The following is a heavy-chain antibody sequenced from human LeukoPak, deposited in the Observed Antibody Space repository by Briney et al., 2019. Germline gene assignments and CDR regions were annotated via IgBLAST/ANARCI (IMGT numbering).Heavy chain of an antibody. V-gene: IGHV6-1*01. Sequence: SQTLSLTCVISGDSVSSKNGAWNWIRQSPSRGLEWLGRTYYRSKWYNDYAESMEGRMTISQDTSKNQYSLHLNSVTPDDTAVYYCARDFGTTGWHTFDYWGQGTLVTVSS. J-gene: IGHJ4*02. CDR3: ARDFGTTGWHTFDY. CDR1: GDSVSSKNGA. CDR2: TYYRSKWYN. D-gene: IGHD6-19*01.